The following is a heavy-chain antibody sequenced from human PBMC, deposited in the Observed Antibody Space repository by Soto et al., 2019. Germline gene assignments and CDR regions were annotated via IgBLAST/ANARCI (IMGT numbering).Heavy chain of an antibody. J-gene: IGHJ4*02. CDR2: IGTAGDT. CDR1: GFTFSSYD. CDR3: GRNAHGGGDYAY. Sequence: PGGSLRLSCAASGFTFSSYDMHWVRQATGKGLEWVSAIGTAGDTYYPGSVKGRFTISRDNAKNSLYLQMNNLRDDDTALYSGGRNAHGGGDYAYWGKGPLVPVSS. V-gene: IGHV3-13*01. D-gene: IGHD3-16*01.